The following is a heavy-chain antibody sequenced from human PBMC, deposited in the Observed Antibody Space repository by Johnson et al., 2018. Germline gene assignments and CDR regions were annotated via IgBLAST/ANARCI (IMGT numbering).Heavy chain of an antibody. CDR3: ARVMPSSNSENYYGAFDI. J-gene: IGHJ3*02. CDR2: INHSGST. V-gene: IGHV4-34*01. Sequence: QVQLQQWGAGLLKPSETLSLTCAVYGVSFSGYSWSWIRQPPGKGLEWIGEINHSGSTNYNPSLQSRVTISVDTSKNQFSLRLSSVTAAATAVYYCARVMPSSNSENYYGAFDIWGQGTMVTVSS. CDR1: GVSFSGYS. D-gene: IGHD1-26*01.